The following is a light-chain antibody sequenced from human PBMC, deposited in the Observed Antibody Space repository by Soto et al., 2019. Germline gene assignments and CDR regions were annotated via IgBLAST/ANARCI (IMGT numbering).Light chain of an antibody. CDR2: LEGSGSY. CDR3: ETWDSNWGV. CDR1: SGHSSYI. V-gene: IGLV4-60*02. J-gene: IGLJ3*02. Sequence: QPVLTQSSSASASLGSSVKLTCTLSSGHSSYIIAWHQQQPGKAPRYLMKLEGSGSYNKGSGVPDRFSGSSSGADRYLTISNLQFEDEAEYYCETWDSNWGVFGGGTKVTVL.